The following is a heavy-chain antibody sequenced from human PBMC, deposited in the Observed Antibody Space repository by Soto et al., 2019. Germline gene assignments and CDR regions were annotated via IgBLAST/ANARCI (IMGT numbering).Heavy chain of an antibody. D-gene: IGHD5-12*01. V-gene: IGHV4-59*01. CDR1: GASINNYC. Sequence: SETLSLTCSVSGASINNYCWSWIRQPPGKGLEWIGFVYYTGSTSTKYNPSLQSRVAMSVDSSKNQFSLKLTSMTAADTAIYYCAKYRRTDAEGYRLDFWGPGTLVTVSS. CDR2: VYYTGSTST. CDR3: AKYRRTDAEGYRLDF. J-gene: IGHJ4*02.